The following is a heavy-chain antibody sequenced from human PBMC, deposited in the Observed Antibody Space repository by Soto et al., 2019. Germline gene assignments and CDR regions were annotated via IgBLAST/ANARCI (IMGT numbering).Heavy chain of an antibody. V-gene: IGHV4-59*01. J-gene: IGHJ3*02. CDR2: IYYSGST. CDR3: ARVPLNLGADAFDI. Sequence: PSETLSLTCTVSGGSISSYYWSWIRQPPGKGLEWIGYIYYSGSTNYNPSLKSRVIISVDTSKNQFSLKLSSVTAADTAVYYCARVPLNLGADAFDIWGQGTMVTVSS. D-gene: IGHD3-10*01. CDR1: GGSISSYY.